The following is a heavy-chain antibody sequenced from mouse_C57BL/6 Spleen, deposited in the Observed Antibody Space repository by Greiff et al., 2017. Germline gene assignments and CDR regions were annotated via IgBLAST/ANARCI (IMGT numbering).Heavy chain of an antibody. CDR1: GYTFTSYW. V-gene: IGHV1-69*01. D-gene: IGHD2-12*01. CDR2: IAPSDSYT. J-gene: IGHJ2*01. CDR3: ARPAYYKYFGY. Sequence: QVQLQQPGAELVMPGASVKLSCKASGYTFTSYWMHWVKQRPGQGLEWIGEIAPSDSYTNYNQKFKGKSTLTVDKSSSTAYMQLSSLTSEDSAVYYCARPAYYKYFGYWGQGTTLTVSS.